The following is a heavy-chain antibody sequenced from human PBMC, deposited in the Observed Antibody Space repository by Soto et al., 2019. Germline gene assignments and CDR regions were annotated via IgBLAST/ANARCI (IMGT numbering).Heavy chain of an antibody. CDR1: GFTFSSYA. Sequence: EVQLLESGGGLVQPGGSLRLSCAASGFTFSSYAMSWVRQAPGKGLEWVSAISGSGGSTYYADSVKGRFTISRDNSKNTLYQQMKSLRAEDTAVYYCAKIISWPIVVGGTDFDYWGQGTLVTVSS. J-gene: IGHJ4*02. CDR2: ISGSGGST. V-gene: IGHV3-23*01. CDR3: AKIISWPIVVGGTDFDY. D-gene: IGHD3-22*01.